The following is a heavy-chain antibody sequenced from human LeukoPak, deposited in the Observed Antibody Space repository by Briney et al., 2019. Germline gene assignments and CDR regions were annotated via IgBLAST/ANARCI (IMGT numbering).Heavy chain of an antibody. D-gene: IGHD2-2*01. Sequence: GASVKVSCKASGHTVTSYYIHWVRQAPGQGLEWMGIIHPSSGSATSAQKFQGRLTMTRDTSTSTVYMELSSQRSEDTAVYYCASESSPSSLADPWGQGTLVTVSS. CDR2: IHPSSGSA. V-gene: IGHV1-46*01. J-gene: IGHJ5*02. CDR3: ASESSPSSLADP. CDR1: GHTVTSYY.